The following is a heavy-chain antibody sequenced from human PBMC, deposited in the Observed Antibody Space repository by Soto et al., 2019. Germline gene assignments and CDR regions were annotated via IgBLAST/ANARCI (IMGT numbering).Heavy chain of an antibody. D-gene: IGHD3-22*01. J-gene: IGHJ3*02. CDR2: INAGNSDT. Sequence: ASVKVSCKASGYTFTSYAMHWVRQAPGRRLEWMGWINAGNSDTKYSQKFQGRVTITSDTSASTAYMELSSLRSEDTAVYYCARERYYYDSSGSDAFDIWGQGTMVTVSS. CDR1: GYTFTSYA. CDR3: ARERYYYDSSGSDAFDI. V-gene: IGHV1-3*01.